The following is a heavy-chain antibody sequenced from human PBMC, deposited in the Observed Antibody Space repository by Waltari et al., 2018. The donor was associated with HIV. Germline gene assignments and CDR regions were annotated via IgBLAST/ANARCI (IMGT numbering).Heavy chain of an antibody. CDR2: LSSSTFG. CDR3: ARLGSGTYLSTRIDY. CDR1: GDSSSTSSFY. J-gene: IGHJ4*02. Sequence: QVQLKESGPGLVKPSETLSLTCTISGDSSSTSSFYWGWIRQPPGKGLEWIGSLSSSTFGYYNPSLKSRVSISEETSKNIISLTLRSVTAADAAVYFCARLGSGTYLSTRIDYWGQGIVVTVSS. V-gene: IGHV4-39*01. D-gene: IGHD3-10*01.